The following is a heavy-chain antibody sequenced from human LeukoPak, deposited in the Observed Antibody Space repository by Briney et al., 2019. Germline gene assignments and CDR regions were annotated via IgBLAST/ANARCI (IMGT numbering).Heavy chain of an antibody. CDR2: ISYSGNT. D-gene: IGHD3-10*01. CDR1: GGSISSDDYY. Sequence: SETLSLTCTVSGGSISSDDYYWSWIRQPPGKGLEWIGYISYSGNTYYNPSLKSRVTISVDTSKNQFSLKLSSVTVADTAVYYCARDRKYGSESLRRLDDWGQGTLVTVSS. V-gene: IGHV4-30-4*01. J-gene: IGHJ4*02. CDR3: ARDRKYGSESLRRLDD.